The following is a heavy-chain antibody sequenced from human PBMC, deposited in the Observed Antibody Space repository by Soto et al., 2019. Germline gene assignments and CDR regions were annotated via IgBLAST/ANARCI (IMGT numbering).Heavy chain of an antibody. J-gene: IGHJ6*02. D-gene: IGHD6-13*01. CDR2: ISSSSSYI. Sequence: GGSLRLSCAASGFTFSSYSMNWVRQAPGKGLEWVSSISSSSSYIYYADSVKGRFTISRDNAKNSLYLQMNSLRAEDTAVYYCARDINPPQLVVPILPANSSWYTLPPYYYYYGMDVWGQGTTVTVSS. CDR1: GFTFSSYS. V-gene: IGHV3-21*01. CDR3: ARDINPPQLVVPILPANSSWYTLPPYYYYYGMDV.